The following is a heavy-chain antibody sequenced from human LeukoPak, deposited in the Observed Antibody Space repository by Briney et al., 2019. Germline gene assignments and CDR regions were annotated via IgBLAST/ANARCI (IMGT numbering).Heavy chain of an antibody. CDR2: ISGSGTYI. CDR1: GFTFSTYF. V-gene: IGHV3-21*01. CDR3: ARVGLVSYYYMDV. J-gene: IGHJ6*03. Sequence: PGGSLRLSCAASGFTFSTYFINWVRQAPGKGLEWVSSISGSGTYIYYADSVKGRFTISRDNAKNSLYLHMNSLRAEDTAVYYCARVGLVSYYYMDVWGKGTTVTVSS. D-gene: IGHD3-10*01.